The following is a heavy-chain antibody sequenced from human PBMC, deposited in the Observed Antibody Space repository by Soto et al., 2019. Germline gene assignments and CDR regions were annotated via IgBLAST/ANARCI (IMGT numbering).Heavy chain of an antibody. Sequence: QVQLVQSGAEVKKPGASVKVSCRASGYTFTNYYIHWVRQAPGQVLEWLEIINPTSGSTNYAQEFQGRVSLTMDTSTSTVYMELSGRRSEDTAMFYCASDLAAADHWGHGTLVTVSS. CDR1: GYTFTNYY. V-gene: IGHV1-46*01. CDR2: INPTSGST. J-gene: IGHJ4*01. CDR3: ASDLAAADH. D-gene: IGHD6-13*01.